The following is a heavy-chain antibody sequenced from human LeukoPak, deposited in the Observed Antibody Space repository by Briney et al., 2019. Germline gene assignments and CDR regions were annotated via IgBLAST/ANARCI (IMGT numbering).Heavy chain of an antibody. CDR1: EFSFRAYN. Sequence: GGSLSPSVAAPEFSFRAYNISGIGRAPGKGPNWIAYISGSGSSTYYADSVKGRFTISRDNAKDSLDLQMNSLRADDTAVYYCARGSGYTSGHFEYWGQGTLVTVSS. J-gene: IGHJ4*02. V-gene: IGHV3-11*01. CDR3: ARGSGYTSGHFEY. D-gene: IGHD5-12*01. CDR2: ISGSGSST.